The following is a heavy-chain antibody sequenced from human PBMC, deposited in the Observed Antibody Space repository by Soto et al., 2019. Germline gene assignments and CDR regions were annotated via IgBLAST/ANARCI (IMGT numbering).Heavy chain of an antibody. CDR1: GGTFSSYA. Sequence: GASVKVSCKASGGTFSSYAISWVRQAPGQGLEWMGGIIPIFGTANYAQKFQGRVTITADESTSTAYMELSSLRSEDTAVYYCARGYCSGGSCYCHYGMDVWGQGTTVTVSS. CDR3: ARGYCSGGSCYCHYGMDV. V-gene: IGHV1-69*13. J-gene: IGHJ6*02. CDR2: IIPIFGTA. D-gene: IGHD2-15*01.